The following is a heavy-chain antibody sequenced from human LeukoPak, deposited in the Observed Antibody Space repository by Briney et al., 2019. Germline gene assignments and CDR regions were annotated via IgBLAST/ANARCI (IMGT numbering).Heavy chain of an antibody. D-gene: IGHD1-26*01. CDR3: TTDSAYYYYGMDV. CDR1: GFIFSNAW. Sequence: PGGSLRLSCAASGFIFSNAWMNWVRQAPGKGLEWVGRIKSKTDSGTTDYAAPVKGRFTISRDDSKNTLYLQMNSLKTEDTAVYYCTTDSAYYYYGMDVWGQGTTVTASS. J-gene: IGHJ6*02. V-gene: IGHV3-15*07. CDR2: IKSKTDSGTT.